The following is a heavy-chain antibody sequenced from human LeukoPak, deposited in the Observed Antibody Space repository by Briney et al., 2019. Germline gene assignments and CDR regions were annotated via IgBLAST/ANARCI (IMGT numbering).Heavy chain of an antibody. J-gene: IGHJ6*02. D-gene: IGHD4-17*01. CDR2: IYPGDSDT. V-gene: IGHV5-51*01. CDR1: GYSFTSYW. Sequence: GESLKISCKGSGYSFTSYWIGWVRQMPGKGLEWMGIIYPGDSDTRYSPSFQGQVTISADKSISTAYLQWSSLKASDTAMYYCARHKIDYGDSVYYYYGMDVWGQGTTVTVSS. CDR3: ARHKIDYGDSVYYYYGMDV.